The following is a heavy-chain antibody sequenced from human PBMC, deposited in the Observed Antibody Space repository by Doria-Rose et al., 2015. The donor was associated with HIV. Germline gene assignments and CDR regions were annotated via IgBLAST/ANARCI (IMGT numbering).Heavy chain of an antibody. CDR3: ARVLSGTYDY. J-gene: IGHJ4*02. D-gene: IGHD1-26*01. V-gene: IGHV4-59*01. Sequence: QVLLQESGPGLVKPSETLSLTCSVSGGSISHYYWSWIWQPPGKGLEYIGDIFYTGSTNYSPSLKNRVSISIDTSKNKFSLRLSSVTAADTAVYYCARVLSGTYDYWGQGTLVTVSS. CDR1: GGSISHYY. CDR2: IFYTGST.